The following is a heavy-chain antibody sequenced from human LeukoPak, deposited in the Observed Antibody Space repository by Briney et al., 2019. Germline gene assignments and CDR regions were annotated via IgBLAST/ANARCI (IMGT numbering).Heavy chain of an antibody. Sequence: SETLCLTCAVSRGSISSSNWWSWVRQPPGKGLEWIGEIYHSGSTNYNPSLKSRVTISVDKSKNQFPLKLSSVTAADTAVYYCARGFIAVAGNGYYYYGMDVWGQGTTVTVSS. CDR3: ARGFIAVAGNGYYYYGMDV. J-gene: IGHJ6*02. V-gene: IGHV4-4*02. D-gene: IGHD6-19*01. CDR1: RGSISSSNW. CDR2: IYHSGST.